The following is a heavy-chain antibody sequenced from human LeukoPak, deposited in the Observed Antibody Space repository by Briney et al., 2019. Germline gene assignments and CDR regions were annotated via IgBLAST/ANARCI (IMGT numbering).Heavy chain of an antibody. Sequence: PGGSLRLSCAASGFTFSSYSMNWVRQAPGKGLEWVSSISSSSSYIYYADSVKGRFTISRDNAKSSLYLQMNSLRAEDTAVYYCARDAYGSGQPLDYWGQGTLVTVSS. D-gene: IGHD3-10*01. V-gene: IGHV3-21*01. CDR1: GFTFSSYS. J-gene: IGHJ4*02. CDR2: ISSSSSYI. CDR3: ARDAYGSGQPLDY.